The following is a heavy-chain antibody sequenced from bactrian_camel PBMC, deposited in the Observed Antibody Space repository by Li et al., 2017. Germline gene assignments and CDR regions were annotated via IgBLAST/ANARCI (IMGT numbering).Heavy chain of an antibody. CDR2: IYTDGLT. CDR3: AAVSGY. J-gene: IGHJ6*01. CDR1: GFSYSNFY. V-gene: IGHV3S10*01. Sequence: DVQLVESGGGSVLSGGSLRLSCGVSGFSYSNFYMSWVRQAPGKGLEWVANIYTDGLTHYAYSVKGRFTISKDNAKSTLYLQMDSLKPEDTAVYYCAAVSGYWGQGTQVTVS.